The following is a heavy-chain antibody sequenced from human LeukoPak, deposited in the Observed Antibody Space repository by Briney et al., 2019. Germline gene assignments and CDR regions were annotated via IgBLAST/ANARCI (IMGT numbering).Heavy chain of an antibody. V-gene: IGHV5-51*01. J-gene: IGHJ4*02. CDR3: ARRGTLVPFDY. CDR2: IYPGDSET. CDR1: GYSFTNYW. D-gene: IGHD3-9*01. Sequence: GESLKISCKASGYSFTNYWIGWVRQMPGKGLEWMGMIYPGDSETRYSPSFQGQVTISADRSISTAYLQWSSLKASDTAMYCCARRGTLVPFDYWGQGTLVTVSS.